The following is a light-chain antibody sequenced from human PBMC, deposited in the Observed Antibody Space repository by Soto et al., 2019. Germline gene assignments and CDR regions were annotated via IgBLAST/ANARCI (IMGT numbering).Light chain of an antibody. Sequence: QSVLVQPPSASGTPGQKVTIFCSGTIFNIASHPVNWYQRLQVTAPKLLIHSNDQRPSGVPDRFSGSKTGTSASLALSGVQSDDEADYYCATWDPSLNGVVFGGGPKLTVL. CDR2: SND. CDR1: IFNIASHP. J-gene: IGLJ3*02. V-gene: IGLV1-44*01. CDR3: ATWDPSLNGVV.